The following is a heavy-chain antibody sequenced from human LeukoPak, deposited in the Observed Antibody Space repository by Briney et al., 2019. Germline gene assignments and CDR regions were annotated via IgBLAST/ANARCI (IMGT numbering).Heavy chain of an antibody. V-gene: IGHV4-34*01. J-gene: IGHJ5*02. CDR3: ARGGKQWLVRGNWFDP. CDR2: INHSGST. CDR1: GGSFSGYY. Sequence: SETLSLTCAVYGGSFSGYYWSWIRQPPGKGLEWIGEINHSGSTNYNPSLKSRVTISVDTSKNQFSLKLSSVTAADTAVYYCARGGKQWLVRGNWFDPWGQGTLVTVSS. D-gene: IGHD6-19*01.